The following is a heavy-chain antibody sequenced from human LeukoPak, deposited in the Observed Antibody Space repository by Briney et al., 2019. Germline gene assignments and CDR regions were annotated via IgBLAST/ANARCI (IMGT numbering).Heavy chain of an antibody. CDR1: GFTFSSYW. CDR2: IKQDGSEK. D-gene: IGHD6-19*01. V-gene: IGHV3-7*01. J-gene: IGHJ4*02. CDR3: ARDLVDSSGWYCFDY. Sequence: GGSLRLSCAASGFTFSSYWMSWVRQAPGKGLEWVTNIKQDGSEKYYVDSVKGRFTISRDNAKNSLYLQMNSLRAEDTAVYYCARDLVDSSGWYCFDYWRQGTLVTVSS.